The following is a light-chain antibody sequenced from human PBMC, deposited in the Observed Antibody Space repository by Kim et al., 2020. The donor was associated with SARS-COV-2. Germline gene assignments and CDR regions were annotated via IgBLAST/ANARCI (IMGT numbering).Light chain of an antibody. CDR1: KLGDKY. CDR2: QDS. J-gene: IGLJ1*01. CDR3: QAWDSSIYV. V-gene: IGLV3-1*01. Sequence: SYELTQPPSVSVSPGQTASITCSGDKLGDKYACWYQQKPGQSPVLVIYQDSKRPSGIPERFSGSNSGNTATLTISGTQAMDEADYYCQAWDSSIYVFGTGTKVTGL.